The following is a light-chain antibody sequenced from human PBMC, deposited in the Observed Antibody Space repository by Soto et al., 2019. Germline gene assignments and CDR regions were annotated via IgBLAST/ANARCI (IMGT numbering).Light chain of an antibody. Sequence: QSALTQPASVFGTPGQSITFSCTGTSSDVGGYNFVSWYQQHPGKAPKLMIYEVSSRPSGVSNRFSGSKSGNTASLTISGLQLEDEADYYCSSSATSTTVVFGTGPKVTVL. CDR1: SSDVGGYNF. J-gene: IGLJ1*01. CDR2: EVS. CDR3: SSSATSTTVV. V-gene: IGLV2-14*03.